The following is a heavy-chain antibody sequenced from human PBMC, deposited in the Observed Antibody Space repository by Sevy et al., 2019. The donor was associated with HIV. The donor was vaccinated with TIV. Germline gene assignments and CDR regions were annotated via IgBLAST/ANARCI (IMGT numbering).Heavy chain of an antibody. Sequence: GESLNISCEGSGYSFTSHWIGWVRHMPGKGLEWMGIIYPDDSETRYSPSFQGQVTFSADKSISTAYLQWSSLKASDTAMYYCATSRSGYFDSSGYYIYWGQGTMVTVSS. V-gene: IGHV5-51*01. CDR3: ATSRSGYFDSSGYYIY. CDR1: GYSFTSHW. J-gene: IGHJ4*02. D-gene: IGHD3-22*01. CDR2: IYPDDSET.